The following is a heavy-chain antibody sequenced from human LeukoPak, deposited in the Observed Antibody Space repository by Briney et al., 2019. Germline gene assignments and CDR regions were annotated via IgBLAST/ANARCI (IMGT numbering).Heavy chain of an antibody. CDR1: GGSIISSSYY. J-gene: IGHJ3*02. CDR2: IYYSGST. D-gene: IGHD3-22*01. V-gene: IGHV4-61*05. Sequence: SETLSLTCIVSGGSIISSSYYWGWIRQPPGKGLEWIGRIYYSGSTNYNPSLKSRVTISVDTSKNQFSLKLSSVTAADTAVYYCARTLVVINDAFDIWGQGTMVTVSS. CDR3: ARTLVVINDAFDI.